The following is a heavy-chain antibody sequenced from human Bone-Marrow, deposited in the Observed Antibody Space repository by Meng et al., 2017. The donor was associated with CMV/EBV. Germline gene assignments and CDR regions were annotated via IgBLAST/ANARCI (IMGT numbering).Heavy chain of an antibody. Sequence: GGSLRLSCAASGFTVSSNYMSWVRQAPGKGLEWVSVIYSGGSTYYADSVKGRFTISRDNSKNTLYLQINSLRAEDTAVYYCARDRIAVAGPLYGMDVWGQGTTVTVYS. CDR1: GFTVSSNY. CDR3: ARDRIAVAGPLYGMDV. V-gene: IGHV3-53*01. D-gene: IGHD6-19*01. CDR2: IYSGGST. J-gene: IGHJ6*02.